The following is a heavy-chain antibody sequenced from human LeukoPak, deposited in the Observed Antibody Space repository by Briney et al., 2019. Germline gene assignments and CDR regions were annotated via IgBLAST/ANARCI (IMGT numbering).Heavy chain of an antibody. V-gene: IGHV4-30-2*01. D-gene: IGHD3-10*01. Sequence: SQTLSLTCTVSGGSISSGGYYWSWIRQPPGKGLEWIGYIYHSGSTYYNPSLKSRVTISVDRSKNQFSLKLSSVTAADTAVYYCARHRGSQGLVTRLYWYFDLWGRGTLVTVSS. CDR1: GGSISSGGYY. CDR2: IYHSGST. CDR3: ARHRGSQGLVTRLYWYFDL. J-gene: IGHJ2*01.